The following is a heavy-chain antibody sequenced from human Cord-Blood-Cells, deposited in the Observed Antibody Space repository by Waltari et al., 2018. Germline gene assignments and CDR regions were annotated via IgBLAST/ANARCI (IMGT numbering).Heavy chain of an antibody. D-gene: IGHD3-3*01. V-gene: IGHV4-39*01. CDR2: IYYSGST. Sequence: QLQLQESGPGLVKPSETLSLTCTVPGGSISSSSYYWAWIRHPPGKGLEWIGSIYYSGSTYYNPSLKSRVTISVDTSKNQFSLKLSSVTAADTAVYYCARGNVLRFLEWLLPLDYWGQGTLVTVSS. J-gene: IGHJ4*02. CDR3: ARGNVLRFLEWLLPLDY. CDR1: GGSISSSSYY.